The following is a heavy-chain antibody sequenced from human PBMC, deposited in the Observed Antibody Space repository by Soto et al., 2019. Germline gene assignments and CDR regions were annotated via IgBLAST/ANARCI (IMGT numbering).Heavy chain of an antibody. V-gene: IGHV4-34*01. Sequence: SETLSLTCAVYGGSISSYHWSWIRQPPGKGLEWIGEINESGGTNYNPSLKSRVTISVDTSKNQFSLTLNSVTAADTAVYYCACHRVSWGSFCYSGMDVWGQGTVVTVSS. CDR2: INESGGT. CDR1: GGSISSYH. CDR3: ACHRVSWGSFCYSGMDV. D-gene: IGHD3-16*01. J-gene: IGHJ4*02.